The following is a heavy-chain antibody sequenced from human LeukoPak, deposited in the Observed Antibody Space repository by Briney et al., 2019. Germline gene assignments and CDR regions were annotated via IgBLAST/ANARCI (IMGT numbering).Heavy chain of an antibody. CDR1: GGTFSSYA. Sequence: SVKVSCKASGGTFSSYAISWVRQAPGQGLEWMGRIIPILGIANYAQKFQGRVTITADKSTSTAYMELSSLRSEDTAVYYCARSRVSSGYYNLALSFSFFDYWGQGTLVTVSS. J-gene: IGHJ4*02. CDR2: IIPILGIA. V-gene: IGHV1-69*04. D-gene: IGHD3-22*01. CDR3: ARSRVSSGYYNLALSFSFFDY.